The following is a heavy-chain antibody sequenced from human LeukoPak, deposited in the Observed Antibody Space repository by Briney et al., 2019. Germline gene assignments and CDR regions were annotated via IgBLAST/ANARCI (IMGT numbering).Heavy chain of an antibody. CDR1: GSTITSVSHY. D-gene: IGHD3-16*01. V-gene: IGHV4-39*01. Sequence: PSETLSLTCTISGSTITSVSHYWGWIRQPPGKGLEWIGDIYYTGSTYYSPSLRSRVTMSVHTSENQFSLRLNSVTAVDTAVYYCARRWGNIVGVTYEYWGQGTLVTVSS. J-gene: IGHJ4*02. CDR2: IYYTGST. CDR3: ARRWGNIVGVTYEY.